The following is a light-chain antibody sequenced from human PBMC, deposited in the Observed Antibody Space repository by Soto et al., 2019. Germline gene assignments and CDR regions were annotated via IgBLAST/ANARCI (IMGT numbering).Light chain of an antibody. CDR2: EAS. V-gene: IGKV1-5*03. J-gene: IGKJ1*01. Sequence: DIQMTQSPSTLSASVGDRVTITCRASQSISNSLAWYQQKSGKAPKLLIYEASSLKSGVPSRFSGSGSGTEYTLTISSLQHDDSANYYCQQYNGYWTFGQGTKVEIK. CDR3: QQYNGYWT. CDR1: QSISNS.